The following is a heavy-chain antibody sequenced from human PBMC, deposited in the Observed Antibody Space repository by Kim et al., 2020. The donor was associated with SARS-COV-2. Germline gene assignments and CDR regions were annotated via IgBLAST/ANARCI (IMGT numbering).Heavy chain of an antibody. CDR1: GGSISSSNW. D-gene: IGHD2-15*01. V-gene: IGHV4-4*02. Sequence: SETLSLTCAVSGGSISSSNWWSWVRQPPGKGLEWIGEIYHSGSTNYNPSLKSRVTISVDKSKNQFSLKLSSVTAADTAVYYCARVLPSGYCSGGSCPNWFDPCGWGTLVTVSS. CDR2: IYHSGST. CDR3: ARVLPSGYCSGGSCPNWFDP. J-gene: IGHJ5*02.